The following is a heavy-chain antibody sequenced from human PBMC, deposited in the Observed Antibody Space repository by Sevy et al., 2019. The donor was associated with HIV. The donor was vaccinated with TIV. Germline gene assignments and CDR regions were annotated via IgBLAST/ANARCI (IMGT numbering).Heavy chain of an antibody. D-gene: IGHD3-22*01. Sequence: GESLKISCAASGFTFSSYWMSWVRQAPGKGLEWVANIKQDGSEKYYVDSVKGRFTISRDNAKNSLYLQMNSLRAEDTTVYHCARRNYFDSSGPWYLDLWGRGTLVTVSS. CDR2: IKQDGSEK. CDR3: ARRNYFDSSGPWYLDL. CDR1: GFTFSSYW. V-gene: IGHV3-7*01. J-gene: IGHJ2*01.